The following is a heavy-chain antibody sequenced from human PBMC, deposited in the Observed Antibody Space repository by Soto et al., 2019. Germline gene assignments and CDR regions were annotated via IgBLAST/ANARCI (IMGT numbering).Heavy chain of an antibody. D-gene: IGHD3-10*01. Sequence: QITLKESGPPLVKPTQTLTLTCSFSGFSLTTSGVAVGWIRQPPGKALEWLALIYWDDDKRYSPSLRSRLTNPTATSKNQVVLKMAHMDPLETAPYFRAPRPTPATGPFKFWGQGTLVTGSS. J-gene: IGHJ4*02. CDR3: APRPTPATGPFKF. V-gene: IGHV2-5*02. CDR1: GFSLTTSGVA. CDR2: IYWDDDK.